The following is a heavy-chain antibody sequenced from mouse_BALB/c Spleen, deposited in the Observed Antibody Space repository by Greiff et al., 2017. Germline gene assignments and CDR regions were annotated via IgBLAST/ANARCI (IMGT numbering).Heavy chain of an antibody. J-gene: IGHJ2*01. D-gene: IGHD2-1*01. CDR3: TNGIYIYYFEY. CDR2: IDPETGGT. CDR1: GYTFTDYE. V-gene: IGHV1-15*01. Sequence: QVQLKQSGAELVRPGASVPLSCKASGYTFTDYEMHWVKQTPVHGLEWIGAIDPETGGTAYNQKFKGKATLTADKSSSTAYMELRSLTSEDSAVYYCTNGIYIYYFEYWGQGATLTGSS.